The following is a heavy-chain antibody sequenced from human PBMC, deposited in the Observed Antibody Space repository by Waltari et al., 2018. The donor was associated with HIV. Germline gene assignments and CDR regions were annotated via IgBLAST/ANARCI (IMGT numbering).Heavy chain of an antibody. Sequence: EVQLLESGGGLVQPGESLRLSCAASGFIFSNYAMSWVRQTPGKGLEWVSGISKGAVRAYYADSVKGRCTISRDNSKNTVHLQMMSLRVEDTAVYYCAREDYHYDNSAYYGTYYFDFWGQGTLVTVSS. CDR2: ISKGAVRA. D-gene: IGHD3-22*01. J-gene: IGHJ4*02. CDR3: AREDYHYDNSAYYGTYYFDF. CDR1: GFIFSNYA. V-gene: IGHV3-23*01.